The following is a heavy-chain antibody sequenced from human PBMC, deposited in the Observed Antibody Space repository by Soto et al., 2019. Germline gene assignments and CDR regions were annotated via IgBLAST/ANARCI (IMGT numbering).Heavy chain of an antibody. CDR1: GGTFSSYT. J-gene: IGHJ4*02. D-gene: IGHD5-12*01. CDR2: IIPILGIA. CDR3: ASEPTDEYRGYDLVNY. V-gene: IGHV1-69*02. Sequence: QVQLVQSGAEVKKPGSSVKVSCKASGGTFSSYTISWVRQAPGQGLEWMGRIIPILGIANYAQKFQGRVTITADKSTSTAYMELSSLRSEDTAVYYCASEPTDEYRGYDLVNYWGQGTLVTVSS.